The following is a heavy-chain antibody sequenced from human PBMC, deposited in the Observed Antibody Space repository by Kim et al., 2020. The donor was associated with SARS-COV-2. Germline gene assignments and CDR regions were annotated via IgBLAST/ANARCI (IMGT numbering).Heavy chain of an antibody. CDR3: ARVLGYNNYLDPFDF. D-gene: IGHD4-4*01. CDR1: GYTFTAHY. V-gene: IGHV1-2*02. Sequence: ASVKVSCKASGYTFTAHYLHWVRQAPGQGLEWMGWIHPYSGDTNYAPNFQGRVTMTRDTSISTAYMELTGLQSDDTAMYYCARVLGYNNYLDPFDFWGQGTLVTVSS. J-gene: IGHJ4*02. CDR2: IHPYSGDT.